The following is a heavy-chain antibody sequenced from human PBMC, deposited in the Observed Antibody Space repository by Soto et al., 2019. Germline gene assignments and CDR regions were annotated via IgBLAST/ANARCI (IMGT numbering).Heavy chain of an antibody. CDR2: IIPIFGTA. CDR3: ARALEYYDILTGPYYFDY. CDR1: GGTFSSYA. J-gene: IGHJ4*02. V-gene: IGHV1-69*01. Sequence: QVQLVQSGAEVKKPGSSVKVSCKASGGTFSSYAISWVRQAPGQGLEWIGGIIPIFGTANYAQKFQGRVTITADESTSTAYMELSSLRSEDTAVYYCARALEYYDILTGPYYFDYWGQGALVTVSS. D-gene: IGHD3-9*01.